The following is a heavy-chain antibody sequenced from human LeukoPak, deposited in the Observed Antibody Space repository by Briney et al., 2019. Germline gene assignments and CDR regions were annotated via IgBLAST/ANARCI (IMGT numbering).Heavy chain of an antibody. V-gene: IGHV3-30*18. D-gene: IGHD6-13*01. CDR1: GFTFSSYG. CDR2: ISYDGSNQ. J-gene: IGHJ3*02. Sequence: GGSLRLSCAASGFTFSSYGMHWVRQAPGKGLEWVAVISYDGSNQYYADSVKGRFTISRDNSKNTLYLQMNSLRAEDTAVYYCAKDHGGIAIWGQETMVTVSS. CDR3: AKDHGGIAI.